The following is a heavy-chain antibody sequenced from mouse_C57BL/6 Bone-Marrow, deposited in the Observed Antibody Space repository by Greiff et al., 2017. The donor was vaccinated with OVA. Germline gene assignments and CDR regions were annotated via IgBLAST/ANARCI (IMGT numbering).Heavy chain of an antibody. CDR2: IYPGDGDT. Sequence: QVHVKQSGAELVKPGASVKISCKASGYAFSSYWMNWVKQRPGKGLEWIGQIYPGDGDTNYHGQFKGKATLTADKSSSTAYMQLSSLTSEDSAVYCCARSGITTVAYWGQGTLVTVSA. D-gene: IGHD1-1*01. CDR3: ARSGITTVAY. CDR1: GYAFSSYW. J-gene: IGHJ3*01. V-gene: IGHV1-80*01.